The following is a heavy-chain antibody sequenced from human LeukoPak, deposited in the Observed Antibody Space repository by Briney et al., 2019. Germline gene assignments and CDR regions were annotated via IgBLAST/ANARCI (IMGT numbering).Heavy chain of an antibody. V-gene: IGHV1-2*02. CDR1: GYTFTGYY. Sequence: GASVKVSCKASGYTFTGYYMHWVRQAPGQELEWMGWINPNSGGTNYAQKFQGRVTMTRDTSISTAYMELSRLRSDDTAVYYCARERLQNYNWFDPWGQGTLVTVSS. CDR3: ARERLQNYNWFDP. CDR2: INPNSGGT. J-gene: IGHJ5*02. D-gene: IGHD4-11*01.